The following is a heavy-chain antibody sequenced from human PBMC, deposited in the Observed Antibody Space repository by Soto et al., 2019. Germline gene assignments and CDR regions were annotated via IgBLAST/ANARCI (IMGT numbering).Heavy chain of an antibody. Sequence: QVQLQESGPGLVKPSETLSLTCTVSGGSISSYYWSWIRQPPGKGLEWIGYIYYSGSTNYNPSLKSRVTISVDTSKNQFSLKLSSVTAADTAVYYCARSGDIEDWFDPWGQGTLVTVSS. CDR1: GGSISSYY. CDR3: ARSGDIEDWFDP. J-gene: IGHJ5*02. V-gene: IGHV4-59*01. CDR2: IYYSGST. D-gene: IGHD5-12*01.